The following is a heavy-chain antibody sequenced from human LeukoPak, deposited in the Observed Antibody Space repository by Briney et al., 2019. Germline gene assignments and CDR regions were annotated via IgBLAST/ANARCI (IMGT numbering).Heavy chain of an antibody. CDR3: ARLERQQLIGSVLYHYFDL. V-gene: IGHV4-59*08. CDR2: IYYSGST. CDR1: GGSINNYY. J-gene: IGHJ2*01. Sequence: SETLSLTCTVSGGSINNYYWSWIRQPPGKGLEWIAYIYYSGSTNYNPSLKSRVTISVNTSKNQFSLKVTSVTAADTAVYYCARLERQQLIGSVLYHYFDLWGRGTLVTVSS. D-gene: IGHD6-13*01.